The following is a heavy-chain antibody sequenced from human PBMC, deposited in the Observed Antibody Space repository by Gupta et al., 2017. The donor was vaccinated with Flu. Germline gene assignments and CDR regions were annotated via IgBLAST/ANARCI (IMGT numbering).Heavy chain of an antibody. Sequence: SSAIGWMRQAPGQGLEWMGGIVPITGTTNYAQKCQGRVTITADKSTTRAYMDMSELRFEDTAVYYCAGIPGAGTRECYMDVWGKGTTVTVSS. D-gene: IGHD6-13*01. V-gene: IGHV1-69*06. J-gene: IGHJ6*03. CDR3: AGIPGAGTRECYMDV. CDR1: SSA. CDR2: IVPITGTT.